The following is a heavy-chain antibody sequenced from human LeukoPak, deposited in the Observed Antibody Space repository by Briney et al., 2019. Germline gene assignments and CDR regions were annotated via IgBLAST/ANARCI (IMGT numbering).Heavy chain of an antibody. CDR2: IYYSGST. D-gene: IGHD6-19*01. CDR3: ARGEDSSGWYNWFDP. J-gene: IGHJ5*02. Sequence: SETLSLTCTVSGGSISSSSYYWGWIRQPPGKGLEWIGSIYYSGSTYYNPSLKSRVTISVDTSKNQFSLKLSSVTAADTAVYYCARGEDSSGWYNWFDPWGQGTLVAVSS. CDR1: GGSISSSSYY. V-gene: IGHV4-39*07.